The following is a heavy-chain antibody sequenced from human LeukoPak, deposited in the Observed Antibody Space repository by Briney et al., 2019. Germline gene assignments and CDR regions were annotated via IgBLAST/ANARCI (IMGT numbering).Heavy chain of an antibody. D-gene: IGHD5-18*01. CDR3: ARDYSYGYFRYFDL. V-gene: IGHV4-4*07. J-gene: IGHJ2*01. CDR2: IYTSGST. CDR1: GGSNSSYY. Sequence: KSSETLSLACTVSGGSNSSYYWSWIRQPAGKGLEWIGRIYTSGSTNYNPSLKSRVTMSVDTSKNQFSLKLSSVTAADTAVYYCARDYSYGYFRYFDLWGRGTLVTVSS.